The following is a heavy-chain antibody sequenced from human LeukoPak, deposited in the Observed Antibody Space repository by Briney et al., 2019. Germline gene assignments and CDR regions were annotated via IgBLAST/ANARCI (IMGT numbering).Heavy chain of an antibody. CDR3: GSGNITGHY. Sequence: GGSLRLSCAASGFPFSNYWMSWVRQAPGKGLECVAKIKPDGSDKYYVDSVKGRFTISRDNAKNSLFLQMNSLRAEDTAVYYCGSGNITGHYWGQGTLGTVFS. CDR1: GFPFSNYW. J-gene: IGHJ4*02. D-gene: IGHD1-1*01. CDR2: IKPDGSDK. V-gene: IGHV3-7*01.